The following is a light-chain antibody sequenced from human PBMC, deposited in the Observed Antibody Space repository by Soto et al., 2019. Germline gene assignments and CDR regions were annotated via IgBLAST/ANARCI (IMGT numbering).Light chain of an antibody. CDR3: QHYGISPPWT. Sequence: EIVLTQSPGTLSLSPGERATLSCRASQSISGTYLAWYQQKPGRAPRILIYGASNRATGIPDRFSGSGSGTDFTLTISRLEPEDFAVYCCQHYGISPPWTFGQGTKVAIK. V-gene: IGKV3-20*01. CDR1: QSISGTY. J-gene: IGKJ1*01. CDR2: GAS.